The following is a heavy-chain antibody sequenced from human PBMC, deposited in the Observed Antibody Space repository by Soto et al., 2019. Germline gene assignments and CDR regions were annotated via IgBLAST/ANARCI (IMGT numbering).Heavy chain of an antibody. Sequence: SKTLSLNCTFSVASIKTNSYYWGWIRQPPGKGLEWIGSILYTGSTYYNPSLKSRVTVSLDTSKNQFSLNLSSVTAADTAVFYCARLYSGSYQTDYWGPGTLVTVS. D-gene: IGHD1-26*01. CDR2: ILYTGST. J-gene: IGHJ4*02. CDR1: VASIKTNSYY. CDR3: ARLYSGSYQTDY. V-gene: IGHV4-39*01.